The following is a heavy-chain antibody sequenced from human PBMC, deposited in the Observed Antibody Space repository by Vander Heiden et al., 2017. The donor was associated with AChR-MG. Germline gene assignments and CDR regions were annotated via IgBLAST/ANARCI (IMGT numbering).Heavy chain of an antibody. V-gene: IGHV1-69*06. CDR3: ARPYCSSTSCYLGNNWFDP. CDR2: IIPIFGTA. J-gene: IGHJ5*02. CDR1: GGTFSSYA. D-gene: IGHD2-2*01. Sequence: QVQLVQSGAEVTKPGSSVKVSCKASGGTFSSYAIRWVRQAPGQGLEWMGGIIPIFGTANYAQKFQGRVTITADKSTSTAYMELSSLRSEDTAVYYCARPYCSSTSCYLGNNWFDPWGQGTLVTVSS.